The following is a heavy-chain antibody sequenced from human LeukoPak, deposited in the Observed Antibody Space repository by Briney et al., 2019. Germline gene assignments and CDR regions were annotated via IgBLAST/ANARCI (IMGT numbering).Heavy chain of an antibody. CDR2: INPSGGST. CDR1: GYTFTGYY. V-gene: IGHV1-46*01. J-gene: IGHJ1*01. CDR3: AREPYDSSGYEYFQH. D-gene: IGHD3-22*01. Sequence: GASVKVSCKASGYTFTGYYIHWLRQAPGQGLEWMGVINPSGGSTSYAQNFQGRVTMTRDTSTSTVYMELSSLRSEDTAVYYCAREPYDSSGYEYFQHWGQGTLVIVSS.